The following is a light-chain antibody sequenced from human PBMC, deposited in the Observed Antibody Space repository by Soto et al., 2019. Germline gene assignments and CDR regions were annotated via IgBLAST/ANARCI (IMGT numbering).Light chain of an antibody. J-gene: IGKJ1*01. CDR3: QQYGSSGT. V-gene: IGKV3-20*01. Sequence: EIVLTQSPGTLSLSPGDGATLSCRASQSVSSGYLAWYQQKPGQAPRLLIYGASNRATGIPDRFSGNGSGTDFTLTISRLEPEDFAVYYCQQYGSSGTFGQGTKVDIK. CDR1: QSVSSGY. CDR2: GAS.